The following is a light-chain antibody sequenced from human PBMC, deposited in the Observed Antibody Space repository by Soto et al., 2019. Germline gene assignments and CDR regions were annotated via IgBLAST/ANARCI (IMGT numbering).Light chain of an antibody. CDR1: SSNIGSNT. CDR2: SND. Sequence: QSVLTQPPSASGPPGQRVTISCSGSSSNIGSNTVNWYQHLPRTAPKLLIYSNDQRPSRIPDRFSGSKSGTSASLAISGLQSEDEADYYCATWDDSLNGVVFGGGTKLTVL. J-gene: IGLJ2*01. CDR3: ATWDDSLNGVV. V-gene: IGLV1-44*01.